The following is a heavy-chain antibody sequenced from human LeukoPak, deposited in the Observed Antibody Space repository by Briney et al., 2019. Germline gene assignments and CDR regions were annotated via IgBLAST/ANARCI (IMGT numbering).Heavy chain of an antibody. Sequence: ASVKVSCKASGYTFTSYDINWVRQATGQGLEWMGWMNPNSGNTGYAQKFQGRVTMTRNTSISTAYMELSSLRSEDTAVYYCARGVVVVVAATNYYYYMGVWGKGTTVTISS. CDR1: GYTFTSYD. J-gene: IGHJ6*03. D-gene: IGHD2-15*01. CDR3: ARGVVVVVAATNYYYYMGV. CDR2: MNPNSGNT. V-gene: IGHV1-8*01.